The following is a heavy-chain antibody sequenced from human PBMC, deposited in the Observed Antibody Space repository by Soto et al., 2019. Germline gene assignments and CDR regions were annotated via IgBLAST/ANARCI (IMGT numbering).Heavy chain of an antibody. J-gene: IGHJ4*02. D-gene: IGHD5-12*01. CDR1: GFTFTTYA. CDR3: AKDNGYESGLFFDY. Sequence: GGSLRLSCAASGFTFTTYAMSWVRQAPGKGLEWVSGISGSGDTTYYADSVKGRFTISRDNSKNTLYLQMNSLRAEDTAVYYCAKDNGYESGLFFDYWGQGTLVTVSS. CDR2: ISGSGDTT. V-gene: IGHV3-23*01.